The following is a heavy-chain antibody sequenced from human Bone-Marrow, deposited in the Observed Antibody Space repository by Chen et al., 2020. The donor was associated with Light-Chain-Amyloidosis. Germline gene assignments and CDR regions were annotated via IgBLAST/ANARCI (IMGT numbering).Heavy chain of an antibody. CDR2: IIPMLETT. V-gene: IGHV1-69*04. CDR1: GEPFSSYA. Sequence: QVQLVQSGAEVKKPGSSVKVSCKASGEPFSSYAISWVRQAPGQGLEWVGRIIPMLETTKYAQKFLGRVEITADRSTRTSHLEMTGLTFEDTAIYSCASAPPTTFNVYAMDVWGQGTTVVVSS. D-gene: IGHD3-3*02. CDR3: ASAPPTTFNVYAMDV. J-gene: IGHJ6*02.